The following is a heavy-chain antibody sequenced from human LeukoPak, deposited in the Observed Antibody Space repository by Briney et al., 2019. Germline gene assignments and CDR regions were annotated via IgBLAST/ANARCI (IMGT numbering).Heavy chain of an antibody. V-gene: IGHV3-23*01. CDR2: ISGGGAGT. D-gene: IGHD1-1*01. Sequence: GGSLRLSCAASGLSFSVYAMSWVHQAPGNGLEWVSSISGGGAGTYYADSVRGRFTISRDNSKNTLYLQMNSLRAEDTALYYCAKDFVRYNIQFDYWGQGALVTVSS. CDR1: GLSFSVYA. J-gene: IGHJ4*02. CDR3: AKDFVRYNIQFDY.